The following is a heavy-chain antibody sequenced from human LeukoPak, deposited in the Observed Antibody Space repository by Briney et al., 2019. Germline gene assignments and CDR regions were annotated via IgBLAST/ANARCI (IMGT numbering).Heavy chain of an antibody. V-gene: IGHV4-61*02. CDR3: ARAQDYYDSSGPSGY. Sequence: SETLSLTCTVSGGSISSGSYYWSWIRQPAGKGLEWIGRIYTSGSTNYNPSLKSRVTISVDTSKNQFSLKLSSVTAADTAVYYCARAQDYYDSSGPSGYWGPGTLVTVSS. CDR1: GGSISSGSYY. J-gene: IGHJ4*02. D-gene: IGHD3-22*01. CDR2: IYTSGST.